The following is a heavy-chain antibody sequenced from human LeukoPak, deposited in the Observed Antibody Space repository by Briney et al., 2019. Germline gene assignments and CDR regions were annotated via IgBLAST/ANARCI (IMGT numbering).Heavy chain of an antibody. Sequence: GESLRISCKGSGYSFTSYWISWVRQMPGKGLEWMGRIDPSDSYTNYSPSFQGHVTISADKSISSAYLQWSSLKASDTAMYYRARHTYYDILTGYWESPYYFDYWGQGTLVTVSS. V-gene: IGHV5-10-1*01. CDR1: GYSFTSYW. CDR3: ARHTYYDILTGYWESPYYFDY. CDR2: IDPSDSYT. D-gene: IGHD3-9*01. J-gene: IGHJ4*02.